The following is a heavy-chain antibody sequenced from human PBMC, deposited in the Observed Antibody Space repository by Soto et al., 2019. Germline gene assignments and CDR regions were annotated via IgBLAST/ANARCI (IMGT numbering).Heavy chain of an antibody. V-gene: IGHV1-24*01. CDR2: FSAENGET. D-gene: IGHD6-6*01. Sequence: ASVKVSCKVSGYTLTELSMPWVRQAPGKGLEWMGGFSAENGETNYAQKLQGRVTMTTDTSTSTAYMELRSLRSEDTAVYYCARVGIAARPDWFEPWGEGTLVTVSS. J-gene: IGHJ5*02. CDR3: ARVGIAARPDWFEP. CDR1: GYTLTELS.